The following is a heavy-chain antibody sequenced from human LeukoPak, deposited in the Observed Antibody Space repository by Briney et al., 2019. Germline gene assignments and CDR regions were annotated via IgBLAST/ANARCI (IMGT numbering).Heavy chain of an antibody. Sequence: ASVKVSCKASGGTLSSYAISWVRQAPGQGLEWMGGIIPIFGTANYAQKFQGRVTITADKSTSTAYMELSSLRSEDTAVYYRARGVYGDEFDYWGQGTLVTVSS. CDR1: GGTLSSYA. V-gene: IGHV1-69*06. CDR2: IIPIFGTA. D-gene: IGHD4-17*01. J-gene: IGHJ4*02. CDR3: ARGVYGDEFDY.